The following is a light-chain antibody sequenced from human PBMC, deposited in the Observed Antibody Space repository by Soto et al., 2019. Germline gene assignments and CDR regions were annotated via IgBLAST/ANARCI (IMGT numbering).Light chain of an antibody. V-gene: IGKV1-5*01. CDR2: DAS. CDR3: QQYNSSPWT. Sequence: DIQMTQSPSTLSASVGDRVTITCRASQSISSWLAWYQQKPGKAPKLLIYDASSLESGVPSRFSGSGSGTEFTLTISSLQPDDFATYYCQQYNSSPWTFXQGTKVDIK. CDR1: QSISSW. J-gene: IGKJ1*01.